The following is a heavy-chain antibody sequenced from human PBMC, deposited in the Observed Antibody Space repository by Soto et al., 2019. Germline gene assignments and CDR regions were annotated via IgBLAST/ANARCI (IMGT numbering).Heavy chain of an antibody. Sequence: GASVKVSCKASGYTFTSYYMHWVRQAPGQGLEWMGIINPSGGSTSYAQKFQGRVTMTRDTSTSTVYMELSSLRSEDTAVYYCARDREYCSGGSCEWGYYYYMDVWGKGTTVTVSS. J-gene: IGHJ6*03. CDR3: ARDREYCSGGSCEWGYYYYMDV. V-gene: IGHV1-46*03. CDR2: INPSGGST. CDR1: GYTFTSYY. D-gene: IGHD2-15*01.